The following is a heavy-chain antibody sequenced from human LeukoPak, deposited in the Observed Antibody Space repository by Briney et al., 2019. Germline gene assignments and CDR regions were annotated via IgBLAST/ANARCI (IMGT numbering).Heavy chain of an antibody. CDR2: IYYSGST. J-gene: IGHJ4*02. Sequence: SETLSLTCTVSGGSISSSSYYWGWIRQPPGKGLEWIGSIYYSGSTYYNPSLKSQVTISVDTSKNQFSLKLSSVTAADTAVYYCARGPMGTYYDILTGSDYWGQGTLVTVSS. CDR3: ARGPMGTYYDILTGSDY. CDR1: GGSISSSSYY. D-gene: IGHD3-9*01. V-gene: IGHV4-39*07.